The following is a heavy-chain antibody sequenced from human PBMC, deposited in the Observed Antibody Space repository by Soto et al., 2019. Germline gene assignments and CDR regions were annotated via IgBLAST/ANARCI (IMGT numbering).Heavy chain of an antibody. Sequence: PGGSLRLSCAASGFTFSSYAMSWVRQAPGKGLEWVSAINGSGGSTYYADSVKGRFTISRDNSKNTLYLQMNSLRAEDTAVYYCAIQGYCSSTSCYKGPNYYYYGMDVWGQGTTVTVSS. V-gene: IGHV3-23*01. CDR3: AIQGYCSSTSCYKGPNYYYYGMDV. CDR2: INGSGGST. J-gene: IGHJ6*02. D-gene: IGHD2-2*02. CDR1: GFTFSSYA.